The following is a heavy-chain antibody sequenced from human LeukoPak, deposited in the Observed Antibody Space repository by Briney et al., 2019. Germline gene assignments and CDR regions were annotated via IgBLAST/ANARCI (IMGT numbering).Heavy chain of an antibody. D-gene: IGHD4-17*01. CDR2: ISYDGSNK. CDR3: AKTPSDYGDYPSWSRFDY. CDR1: GFTFSSYA. Sequence: PGGSLRLSCAASGFTFSSYAMHWVRQAPGKGLEWVAVISYDGSNKYYADSVKGRFTISRDNSKNTLYLQMNSLRAEDTAVYYCAKTPSDYGDYPSWSRFDYWGQGTLVTVSS. V-gene: IGHV3-30-3*02. J-gene: IGHJ4*02.